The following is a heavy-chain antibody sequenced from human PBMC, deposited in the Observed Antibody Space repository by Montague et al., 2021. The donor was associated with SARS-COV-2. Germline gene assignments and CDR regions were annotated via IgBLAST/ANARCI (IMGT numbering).Heavy chain of an antibody. Sequence: PALVKPTQTLTLTCTFSGFSLSTSGMCESWIRQPPGKALEWLARVDWXDDKYYSTSLKTRLTISKDTSKNQVVLTMTNMDPVDTATYYCARMTVAGIPFDYWGQGTLVTVSS. V-gene: IGHV2-70*11. J-gene: IGHJ4*02. CDR1: GFSLSTSGMC. CDR3: ARMTVAGIPFDY. CDR2: VDWXDDK. D-gene: IGHD6-19*01.